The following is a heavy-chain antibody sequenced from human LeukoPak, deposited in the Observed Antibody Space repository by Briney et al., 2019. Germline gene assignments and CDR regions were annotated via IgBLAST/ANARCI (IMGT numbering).Heavy chain of an antibody. CDR3: ARLTVVTHYTDY. CDR1: GGSISSNNYY. D-gene: IGHD4-23*01. V-gene: IGHV4-39*07. Sequence: SETLSLTCTVSGGSISSNNYYWGWIRQPPGKGLEWIASVYFSGKTYYNQSLKSRVTISVDTSKNQFSLKLSSVTAADTAVYYCARLTVVTHYTDYWGQGTLVTVSS. J-gene: IGHJ4*02. CDR2: VYFSGKT.